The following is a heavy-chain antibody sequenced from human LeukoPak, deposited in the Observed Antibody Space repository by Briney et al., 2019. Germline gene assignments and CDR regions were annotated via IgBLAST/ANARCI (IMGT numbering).Heavy chain of an antibody. CDR1: GFTFSTYW. Sequence: GGSLRLSCAASGFTFSTYWMHWVRQAPGKGLEWVANIEEDGSEKYYVDSVKGRFTISRDNAKNSLYLQMNSLRAEDTAVYYCARVTYGDYYWGQGTLVTVSS. V-gene: IGHV3-7*05. D-gene: IGHD4-17*01. J-gene: IGHJ4*02. CDR3: ARVTYGDYY. CDR2: IEEDGSEK.